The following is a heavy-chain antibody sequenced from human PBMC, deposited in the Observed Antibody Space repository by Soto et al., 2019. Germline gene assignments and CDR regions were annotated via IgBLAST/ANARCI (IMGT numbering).Heavy chain of an antibody. Sequence: GASVKVSCKASGFTFTSSAVQWVRQARGQRLEWIGWIVVGSGNTNYAQKFQERVTITRDMSTSTAYMELSSLRSEDTAVYYCAAVAGIVGAQYDFDYWGQGTLVTVSS. CDR2: IVVGSGNT. CDR1: GFTFTSSA. J-gene: IGHJ4*02. D-gene: IGHD1-26*01. CDR3: AAVAGIVGAQYDFDY. V-gene: IGHV1-58*01.